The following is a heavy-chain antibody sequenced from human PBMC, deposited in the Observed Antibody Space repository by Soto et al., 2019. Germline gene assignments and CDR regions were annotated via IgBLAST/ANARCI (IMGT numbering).Heavy chain of an antibody. CDR2: IYYSGST. CDR1: GGSISSYY. Sequence: SETLSLTCTASGGSISSYYWSWIRQPPGKGLEWIGYIYYSGSTNYNPSLKSRVTISVDTSKNQFSLKLSSVTAADTAVYYCARDRYFKVATSLDYYYMDVWAKGPRAPSP. D-gene: IGHD5-12*01. J-gene: IGHJ6*03. CDR3: ARDRYFKVATSLDYYYMDV. V-gene: IGHV4-59*01.